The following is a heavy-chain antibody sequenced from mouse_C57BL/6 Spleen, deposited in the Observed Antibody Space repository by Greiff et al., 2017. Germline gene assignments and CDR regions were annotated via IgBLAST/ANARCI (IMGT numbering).Heavy chain of an antibody. CDR2: INPNNGGT. Sequence: EVQLQQSGPELVKPGASVKIPCKASGYTFTDYNMDWVKQSHGKSLEWIGDINPNNGGTIYNQKFKGKATLTVDKSSSTAYMELRSLTSEDTAVYYCARGLGIWDWYFDVWGTGTTVTVSS. J-gene: IGHJ1*03. CDR1: GYTFTDYN. V-gene: IGHV1-18*01. D-gene: IGHD1-1*01. CDR3: ARGLGIWDWYFDV.